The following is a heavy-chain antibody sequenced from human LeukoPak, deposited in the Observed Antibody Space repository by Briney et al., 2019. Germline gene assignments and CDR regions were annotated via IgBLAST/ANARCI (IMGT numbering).Heavy chain of an antibody. J-gene: IGHJ4*02. V-gene: IGHV1-2*02. CDR1: GYTFTVYY. D-gene: IGHD6-13*01. CDR3: ARDRHGSSSWYL. CDR2: INPNSGGT. Sequence: ASVTVSCTASGYTFTVYYMHWVRQALGQGLGWVGWINPNSGGTNYAQKFQGRVTMTSDTSITPAYIELSRLRSDDTAVYYCARDRHGSSSWYLWGQGTLVTVSS.